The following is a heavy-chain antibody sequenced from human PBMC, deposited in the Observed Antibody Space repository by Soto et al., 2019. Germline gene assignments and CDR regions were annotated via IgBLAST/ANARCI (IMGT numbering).Heavy chain of an antibody. J-gene: IGHJ4*02. CDR2: IIPILGIA. V-gene: IGHV1-69*02. Sequence: QVQLVQSGAEVKKPGSSVKVSCKASGGTFSSYTISWVRQAPGQGLEWMGRIIPILGIANYAQKFQGRVTITADKSTSTAYMELSSLRSEDTVVYYCARLLRMGGYDEAYWGQGTLVTVSS. CDR3: ARLLRMGGYDEAY. CDR1: GGTFSSYT. D-gene: IGHD5-12*01.